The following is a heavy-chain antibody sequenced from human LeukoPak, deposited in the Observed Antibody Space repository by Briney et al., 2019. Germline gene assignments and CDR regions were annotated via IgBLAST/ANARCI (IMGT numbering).Heavy chain of an antibody. D-gene: IGHD3-3*01. CDR2: IYSGGST. J-gene: IGHJ4*02. CDR3: NPQRFLEWLPHDY. Sequence: GGSLRLPCAASGFTVSSNYMSWVRQAPGKGLEWVSVIYSGGSTYYADSVKGRFTISRDNSKNTLYLQMNSLRAEDTAVYYCNPQRFLEWLPHDYWGQGALVTVSS. V-gene: IGHV3-53*01. CDR1: GFTVSSNY.